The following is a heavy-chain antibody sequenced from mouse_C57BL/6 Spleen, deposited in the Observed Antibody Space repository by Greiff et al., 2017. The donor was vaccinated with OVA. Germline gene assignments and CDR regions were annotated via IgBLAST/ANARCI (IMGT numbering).Heavy chain of an antibody. Sequence: VQLQQSGPELVKPGASVKISCKASGYTFTDYNMDWVKQSHGKSLEWIGDINPNNGGTIYNQKFKGKATLTVDKSSSTAYMELRSLTSEDTAVYYCARGDDGYLSAMDYWGQGTSVTVSS. J-gene: IGHJ4*01. CDR2: INPNNGGT. D-gene: IGHD2-3*01. V-gene: IGHV1-18*01. CDR1: GYTFTDYN. CDR3: ARGDDGYLSAMDY.